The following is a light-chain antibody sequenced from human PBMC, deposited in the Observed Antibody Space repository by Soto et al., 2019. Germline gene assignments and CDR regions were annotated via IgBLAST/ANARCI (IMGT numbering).Light chain of an antibody. CDR1: QSVSSN. Sequence: EIVMTQSPATLSVSPGERATLSCRASQSVSSNLAWYQQKPGQAPRLLIYEASDRATGIPARFSGSGSGTDFTLIISSLEPEDFAVYYCQQYGSSGTFGQGTKVDI. CDR3: QQYGSSGT. J-gene: IGKJ1*01. V-gene: IGKV3D-15*01. CDR2: EAS.